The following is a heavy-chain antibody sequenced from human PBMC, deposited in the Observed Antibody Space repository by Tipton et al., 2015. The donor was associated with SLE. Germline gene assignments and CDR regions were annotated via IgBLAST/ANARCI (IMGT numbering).Heavy chain of an antibody. CDR2: IYSSGST. CDR1: GDSISSSSYF. CDR3: ASPLPYDYSNSVYFDQ. Sequence: GLVKPSETLSLTCTVSGDSISSSSYFWGWIRQPPGKGLQWIGTIYSSGSTYYNPSLKSRVTISVDTSKNQFSLKLSSVTAADTAVYYCASPLPYDYSNSVYFDQWGQRTLVTVSS. V-gene: IGHV4-39*07. J-gene: IGHJ4*02. D-gene: IGHD4-11*01.